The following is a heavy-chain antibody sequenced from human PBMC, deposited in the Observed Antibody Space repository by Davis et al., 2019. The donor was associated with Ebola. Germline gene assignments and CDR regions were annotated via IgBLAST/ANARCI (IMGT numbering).Heavy chain of an antibody. Sequence: GESLKISCAASGFTFSDYYMNWIRQAPGKGLEWVSYISSSGTIIQYADSVRGRFTTSRDNAKNSLYLQMNSLRAEDTAVYYCARDAVGGGRTGKYLQHWGQGTLVTVSS. V-gene: IGHV3-11*04. CDR1: GFTFSDYY. D-gene: IGHD3-10*01. CDR2: ISSSGTII. J-gene: IGHJ1*01. CDR3: ARDAVGGGRTGKYLQH.